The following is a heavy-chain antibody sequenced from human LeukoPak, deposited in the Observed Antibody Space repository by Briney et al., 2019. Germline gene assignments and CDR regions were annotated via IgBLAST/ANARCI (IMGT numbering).Heavy chain of an antibody. CDR3: ARGPYYFDY. CDR1: GFTFSSYS. J-gene: IGHJ4*02. CDR2: ISSSSSYI. Sequence: GGSLRLSCAASGFTFSSYSMNWVRQAPGEGLEWVSFISSSSSYIYYADSVKGRFTISRDNAKNSLYLLMNSLRAEDTAVYYCARGPYYFDYWGQGTLVTVSS. V-gene: IGHV3-21*01.